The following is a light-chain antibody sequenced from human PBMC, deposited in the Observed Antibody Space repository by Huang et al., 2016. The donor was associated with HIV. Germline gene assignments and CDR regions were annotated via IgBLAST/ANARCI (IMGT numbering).Light chain of an antibody. CDR2: GAS. Sequence: ERVMTQSPGTLSVSPGERATLSCRASQSVGNNLAWYQQRRGQAPRLLLYGASTRATGTPARFSGSGSGTEFTLTISSLQSEDFAVYYCQQYNDWPPYTFGQGTKLEI. V-gene: IGKV3D-15*01. CDR3: QQYNDWPPYT. CDR1: QSVGNN. J-gene: IGKJ2*01.